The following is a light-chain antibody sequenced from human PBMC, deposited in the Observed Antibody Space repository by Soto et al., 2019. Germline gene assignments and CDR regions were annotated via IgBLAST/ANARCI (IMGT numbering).Light chain of an antibody. Sequence: QSVLTQPASVSGSPGQSITISCTGTSSDVGGYNYVSWYQQHPGKAPKLMIYDVSNRPSGVSNRFSGSKSGNTASLTISGLQAEDEADYHCSSYTSSSTSFGTGTKVTVL. CDR2: DVS. V-gene: IGLV2-14*01. J-gene: IGLJ1*01. CDR3: SSYTSSSTS. CDR1: SSDVGGYNY.